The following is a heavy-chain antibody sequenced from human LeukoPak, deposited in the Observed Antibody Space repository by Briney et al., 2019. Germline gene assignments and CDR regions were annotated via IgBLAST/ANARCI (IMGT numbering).Heavy chain of an antibody. J-gene: IGHJ4*02. Sequence: ASVKVSCKASGYTFTDYYMHWVRQAPGQGLEWVGIINPSSGSTNYAQKFQGRVTMTRDTSTSTVYMGVSSLRSEDTAVYYCATYSSSWYANYYFEYWGQGTLVTVSS. CDR1: GYTFTDYY. CDR2: INPSSGST. V-gene: IGHV1-46*01. CDR3: ATYSSSWYANYYFEY. D-gene: IGHD6-13*01.